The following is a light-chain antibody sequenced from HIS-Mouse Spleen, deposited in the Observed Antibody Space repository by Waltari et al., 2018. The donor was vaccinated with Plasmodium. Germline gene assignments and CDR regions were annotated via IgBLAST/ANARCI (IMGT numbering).Light chain of an antibody. J-gene: IGKJ3*01. CDR2: GAS. CDR3: QQYNNWSFT. CDR1: QSVSSN. Sequence: EIVMTQSPATLSVSPGERATLSCRASQSVSSNLACYQQKPGQAPRLLLYGASTRATGSPARFSGSGSGTEFTLTISSLQSEDFAVYYCQQYNNWSFTFGPGTKVDIK. V-gene: IGKV3-15*01.